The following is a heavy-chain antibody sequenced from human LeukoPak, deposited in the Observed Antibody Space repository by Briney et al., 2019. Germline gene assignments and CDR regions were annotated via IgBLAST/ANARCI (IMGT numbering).Heavy chain of an antibody. Sequence: GGSLRLSCAASGFTFSSYYVHWVRQAPGKGLEWVAVIWYDGSNKYYADSVKGRFTISRDNSKNTLYLQMNSLRGEDTAIYYCARDLAARHFDYWGQGTLVTVSS. CDR2: IWYDGSNK. J-gene: IGHJ4*02. CDR1: GFTFSSYY. V-gene: IGHV3-33*08. CDR3: ARDLAARHFDY. D-gene: IGHD6-6*01.